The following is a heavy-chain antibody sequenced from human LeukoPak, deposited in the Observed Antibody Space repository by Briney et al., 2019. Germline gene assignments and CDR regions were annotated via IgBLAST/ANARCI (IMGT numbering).Heavy chain of an antibody. CDR1: GFTVSSNY. CDR2: IYSGGST. D-gene: IGHD1-26*01. J-gene: IGHJ3*02. CDR3: AKDKVYYDAFDI. V-gene: IGHV3-53*01. Sequence: GGSLRLSCAASGFTVSSNYMSWVRQAPGKGLEWASVIYSGGSTYYADSVKGRFTISRDNSKNTLYLQMNSLRAEDTAVYYCAKDKVYYDAFDIWGQGTMVTVSS.